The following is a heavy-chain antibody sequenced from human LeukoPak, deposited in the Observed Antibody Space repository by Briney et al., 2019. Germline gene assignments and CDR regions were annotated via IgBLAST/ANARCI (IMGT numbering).Heavy chain of an antibody. CDR1: GYTFTNYD. J-gene: IGHJ4*02. Sequence: ASVKVSCKASGYTFTNYDINWVRQATGQGLEWMGWMNPNSGNTGYAQKFQGRVTMTRNTSVSTAYMELSSLRSEDTAVYYCARVVYSGSYYDDYWGQGTLVTVSS. V-gene: IGHV1-8*01. CDR3: ARVVYSGSYYDDY. CDR2: MNPNSGNT. D-gene: IGHD1-26*01.